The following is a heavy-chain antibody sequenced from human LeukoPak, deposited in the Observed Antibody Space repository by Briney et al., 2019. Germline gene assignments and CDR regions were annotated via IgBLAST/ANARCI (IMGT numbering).Heavy chain of an antibody. D-gene: IGHD2-2*01. J-gene: IGHJ3*02. CDR1: GFTFSSYA. V-gene: IGHV3-23*01. CDR3: LGYCSRTSCLDAFDI. Sequence: GGSQRLSCAASGFTFSSYAMSWVRQAPGKGLEWVSGISASGGNTYYADSVKGRFTISRDNSKNTLYLQMNSLRAEDTAVYYSLGYCSRTSCLDAFDIWGQGTMVTVSS. CDR2: ISASGGNT.